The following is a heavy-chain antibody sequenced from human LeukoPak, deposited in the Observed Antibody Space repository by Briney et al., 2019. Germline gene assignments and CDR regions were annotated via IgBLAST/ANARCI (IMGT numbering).Heavy chain of an antibody. Sequence: PGGSLSLSCAVSGFTFSIFAMHWVRLAPGKGLGCVAVISYDGSNKYYADSVKGRFTISRDNSKNTLYLQMNSLRAEDTAVYYCARDPPRYQLPYRYYYYVMDVWGKGTTVTVS. CDR3: ARDPPRYQLPYRYYYYVMDV. CDR1: GFTFSIFA. CDR2: ISYDGSNK. J-gene: IGHJ6*04. D-gene: IGHD2-2*01. V-gene: IGHV3-30-3*01.